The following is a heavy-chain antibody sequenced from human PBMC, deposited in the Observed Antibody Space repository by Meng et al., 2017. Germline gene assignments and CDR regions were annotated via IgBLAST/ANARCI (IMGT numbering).Heavy chain of an antibody. CDR2: IIPIFGTA. Sequence: QVWLVHVGDAGNKPGCSVMVCFKSSGGTFSTHAISWVRQAPGKGLEWMGGIIPIFGTANYAQKFQGRVTITADESTSTAYMELSSLRSEDTAVYYCASNDGTGDRTGGDYWGQGTLVTVSS. CDR1: GGTFSTHA. D-gene: IGHD7-27*01. V-gene: IGHV1-69*01. CDR3: ASNDGTGDRTGGDY. J-gene: IGHJ4*02.